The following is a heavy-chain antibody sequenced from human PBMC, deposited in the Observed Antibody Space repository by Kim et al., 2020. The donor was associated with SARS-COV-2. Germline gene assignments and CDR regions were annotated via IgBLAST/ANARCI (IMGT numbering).Heavy chain of an antibody. CDR1: GFTFSSYS. J-gene: IGHJ4*02. CDR3: ARSSSSGYD. V-gene: IGHV3-48*02. Sequence: GGSLRLSCAASGFTFSSYSMNWVRQAPGKGLEWLSYISSSSSPIHYADSVKGRFTISRDNAKSSLYLQMNSLRDEYTAVYYCARSSSSGYDWGQGTLVTVSS. D-gene: IGHD6-19*01. CDR2: ISSSSSPI.